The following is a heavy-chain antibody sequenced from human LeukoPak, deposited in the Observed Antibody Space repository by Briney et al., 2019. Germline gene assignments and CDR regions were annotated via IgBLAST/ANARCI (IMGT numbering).Heavy chain of an antibody. CDR1: GFTFRNYA. D-gene: IGHD3-22*01. J-gene: IGHJ6*03. Sequence: GGSLRLSCAASGFTFRNYAMSWVRQAPGKGLEWVSPISGSGGSTYYADSVKGRFTISRDNSKSTLYLQMNSLRAEDTAVYYCAKLRGDYDSSGYYSNYYYMDVWGKGTTVTVSS. CDR3: AKLRGDYDSSGYYSNYYYMDV. V-gene: IGHV3-23*01. CDR2: ISGSGGST.